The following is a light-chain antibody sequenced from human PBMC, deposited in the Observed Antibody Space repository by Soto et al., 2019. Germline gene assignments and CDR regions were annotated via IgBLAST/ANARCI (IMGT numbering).Light chain of an antibody. J-gene: IGLJ1*01. CDR2: DVS. CDR3: SSHTSSTPYV. V-gene: IGLV2-14*01. Sequence: QSALTQPASVSGSPGPSITISCTGTSSDVGGYNYVSWYQQYPGKAPKLMIYDVSNRPSGVSNRFSGSKSGNTASLTISGLQGEDEADYYCSSHTSSTPYVFGTGTKLTV. CDR1: SSDVGGYNY.